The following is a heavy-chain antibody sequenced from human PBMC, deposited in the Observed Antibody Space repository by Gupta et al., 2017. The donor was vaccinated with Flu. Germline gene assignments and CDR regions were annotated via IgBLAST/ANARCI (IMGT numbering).Heavy chain of an antibody. CDR2: IYYSGSP. CDR3: ARHLSGLAARPAPLDY. D-gene: IGHD6-6*01. V-gene: IGHV4-39*01. Sequence: QLQLQESGPGLAKLSETLSLTCTVSGGSISSSCYYWGWIRQPPGKGLEWIGSIYYSGSPYYNPSLKSRVTISVDTSKNQCSLKLSSVTAADTAVYYCARHLSGLAARPAPLDYWGQGTLVTVSS. CDR1: GGSISSSCYY. J-gene: IGHJ4*02.